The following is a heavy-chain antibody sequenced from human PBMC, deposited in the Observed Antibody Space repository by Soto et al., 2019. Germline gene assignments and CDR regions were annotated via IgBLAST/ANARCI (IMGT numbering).Heavy chain of an antibody. V-gene: IGHV3-23*01. CDR3: AKDIARGPQNWCDC. CDR2: VSGSTFST. D-gene: IGHD2-15*01. CDR1: GFIFDSYG. J-gene: IGHJ5*01. Sequence: LRLSCTASGFIFDSYGLSWVRQAPGKRLEWVAGVSGSTFSTFYAESVEGRFTISRDNGKSTIYLYMRNLRVEDTALSYCAKDIARGPQNWCDCWGQGTRVAVCS.